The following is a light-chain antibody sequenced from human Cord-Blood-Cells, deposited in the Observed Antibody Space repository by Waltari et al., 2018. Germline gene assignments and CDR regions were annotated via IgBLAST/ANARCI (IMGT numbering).Light chain of an antibody. CDR3: QSYDSSLSGSV. Sequence: SVLTPPPSVSGAPGQRVTISCTGSSSNIGAGYVVHWYQQLPGTAPKLLIYGNSNRPSGVPDRFSGSKSGTSASLAITGLQAEDEADYYCQSYDSSLSGSVFGGGTKLTVL. CDR2: GNS. V-gene: IGLV1-40*01. CDR1: SSNIGAGYV. J-gene: IGLJ2*01.